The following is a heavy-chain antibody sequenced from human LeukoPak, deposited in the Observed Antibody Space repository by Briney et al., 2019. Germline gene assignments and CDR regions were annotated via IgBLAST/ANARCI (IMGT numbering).Heavy chain of an antibody. D-gene: IGHD1-26*01. CDR3: AKASGSGYGKDYFDY. Sequence: PGGSLRLSCAASGFTLSNFAMGWVRQAPGKGLQWVSLISANGGDTYYADSVKGRFTISTDNSKNTLCLQMNSLRAEDTAVYYCAKASGSGYGKDYFDYWGQGTLVTVSS. CDR1: GFTLSNFA. CDR2: ISANGGDT. V-gene: IGHV3-23*01. J-gene: IGHJ4*02.